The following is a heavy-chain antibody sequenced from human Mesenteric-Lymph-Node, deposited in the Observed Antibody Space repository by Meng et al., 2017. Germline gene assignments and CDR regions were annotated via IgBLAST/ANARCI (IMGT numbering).Heavy chain of an antibody. Sequence: GESLKISCKGSGYSFTNYWIGWVRQMPGKGLEWMAIIYPGDSDTRYNPSFQGQVTISADKSISTAYLQWSSLKASDSAMYYCARHAKRFYADTSGYYDDGFDIWGQGTTVTVSS. V-gene: IGHV5-51*01. D-gene: IGHD3-22*01. CDR1: GYSFTNYW. J-gene: IGHJ3*02. CDR2: IYPGDSDT. CDR3: ARHAKRFYADTSGYYDDGFDI.